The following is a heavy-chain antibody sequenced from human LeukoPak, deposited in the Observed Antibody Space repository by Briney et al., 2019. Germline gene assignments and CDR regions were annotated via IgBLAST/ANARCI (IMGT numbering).Heavy chain of an antibody. Sequence: SETLSLTCTVSGGSISSYYWSWIRQPPGKGLEWVGYVYYSGDTNYNPSLKSRVITSLDTSKNQFSLRLNSVTAADTAVYYCARDPAGQVAFDIWGQGTMVTVSS. V-gene: IGHV4-59*12. D-gene: IGHD6-25*01. CDR2: VYYSGDT. CDR3: ARDPAGQVAFDI. CDR1: GGSISSYY. J-gene: IGHJ3*02.